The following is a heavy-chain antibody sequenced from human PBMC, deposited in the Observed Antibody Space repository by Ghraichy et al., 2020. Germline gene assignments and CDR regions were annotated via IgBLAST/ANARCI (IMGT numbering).Heavy chain of an antibody. CDR2: ISWNIGSI. CDR3: AKDISVAANWYFDL. V-gene: IGHV3-9*01. J-gene: IGHJ2*01. CDR1: GFTFDDYA. Sequence: GGSLRLSCAASGFTFDDYAMHWVRQAPGKGLEWVSGISWNIGSIGYVDSVKGRFTISRDNAKNSLYLQMNSLRAEDTALYYCAKDISVAANWYFDLWGRGTLVTVSS. D-gene: IGHD2-15*01.